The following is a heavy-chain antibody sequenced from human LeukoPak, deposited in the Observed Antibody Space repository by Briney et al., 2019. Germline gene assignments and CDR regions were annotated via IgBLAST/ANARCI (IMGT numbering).Heavy chain of an antibody. CDR1: GFTFSNYW. CDR2: INQDGSEK. CDR3: ARDGGGDIVVAFAFDI. Sequence: GGSLRLSCAASGFTFSNYWMSWVRQAPGKGLEWVAHINQDGSEKYFVDSAKGRFTISRDKAKNSLYLQMNSLRAEDTAVYYCARDGGGDIVVAFAFDIWGQGTMVTVSS. D-gene: IGHD2-15*01. V-gene: IGHV3-7*05. J-gene: IGHJ3*02.